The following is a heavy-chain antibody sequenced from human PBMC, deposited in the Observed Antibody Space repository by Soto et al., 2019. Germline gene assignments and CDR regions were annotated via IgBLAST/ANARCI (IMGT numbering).Heavy chain of an antibody. D-gene: IGHD3-10*01. V-gene: IGHV1-69*01. J-gene: IGHJ6*02. CDR3: AVAMVREILIFESSGMHV. Sequence: QVHLVQSGAEVKKPGSSVKVSCKTSGGSFNNYAVSWVRQAPGQGLEWMGGIIPNFDTPNYAQKFQDRVTMSADGSTRTVHMELRSLRSNDTAVYYCAVAMVREILIFESSGMHVWGQGTTVIVSS. CDR1: GGSFNNYA. CDR2: IIPNFDTP.